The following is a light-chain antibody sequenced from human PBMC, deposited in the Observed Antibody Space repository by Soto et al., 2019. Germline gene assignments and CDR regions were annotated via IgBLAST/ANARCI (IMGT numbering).Light chain of an antibody. J-gene: IGLJ1*01. Sequence: QSALTQPASVSGSPGQSITISCTGTSSDVGGYIYVSWYQQHPGKAPKLMIYDVTSRPSGVSYRFSGSKSANTASLTISGLQAEDEADYYCSSYTTSSSNVFGTGTKLTVL. V-gene: IGLV2-14*01. CDR1: SSDVGGYIY. CDR2: DVT. CDR3: SSYTTSSSNV.